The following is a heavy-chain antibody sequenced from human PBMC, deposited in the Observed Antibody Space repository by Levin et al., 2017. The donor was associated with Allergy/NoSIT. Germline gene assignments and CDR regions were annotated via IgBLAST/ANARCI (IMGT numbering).Heavy chain of an antibody. CDR3: ATGSPDALSY. CDR2: IATTNKV. V-gene: IGHV3-48*01. Sequence: GESLKISCATSGFVFSSYNINWVRQAPGKGLDWVSAIATTNKVYYADSVNGRFSISRDNARNSVYLQISSLSAEDTALYYCATGSPDALSYWGQGTLVTVSS. CDR1: GFVFSSYN. J-gene: IGHJ4*02.